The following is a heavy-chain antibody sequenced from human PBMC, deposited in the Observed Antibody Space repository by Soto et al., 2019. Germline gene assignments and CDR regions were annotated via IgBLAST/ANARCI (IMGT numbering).Heavy chain of an antibody. V-gene: IGHV1-69*01. J-gene: IGHJ3*02. CDR3: ARDQAGIVGATNAFDI. Sequence: QVQLVQSGAEVKKPGSSVKVSCKASGGTFSSYAISWVRQAPGQGLEWMGGIIPIFGTANYAQKFQGRVTITADESTSTAYMELSSVRSEDTAVYYCARDQAGIVGATNAFDIWGQGTMVTVSS. CDR2: IIPIFGTA. D-gene: IGHD1-26*01. CDR1: GGTFSSYA.